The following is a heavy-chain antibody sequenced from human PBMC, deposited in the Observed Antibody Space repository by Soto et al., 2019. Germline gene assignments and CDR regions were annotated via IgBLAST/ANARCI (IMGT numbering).Heavy chain of an antibody. D-gene: IGHD2-2*01. CDR2: ISYDGSNK. CDR3: ARDYGNEYQLLGADY. Sequence: GGSLRLSCAASGFTFSSYAMHWVRQAPGKGLEWVAVISYDGSNKYYADSVKGRFTISRDNSKNTLYLLMNSLRAEDTAVYYCARDYGNEYQLLGADYWGQGTLVTVSS. J-gene: IGHJ4*02. V-gene: IGHV3-30-3*01. CDR1: GFTFSSYA.